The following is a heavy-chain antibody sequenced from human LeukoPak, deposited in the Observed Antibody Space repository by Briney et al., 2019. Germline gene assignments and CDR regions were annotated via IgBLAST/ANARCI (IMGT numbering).Heavy chain of an antibody. Sequence: PSETLSLTCTVSGGSISSGGYYWSWIRQHPGKGLEWIGYIYYSGSTYYNPSLKSRVTISVDTSKNQFSLKLSSVTAADTAVYYCARAAVEYYYDSSGYRTFDYWGQGTLVTVSS. J-gene: IGHJ4*02. D-gene: IGHD3-22*01. CDR2: IYYSGST. V-gene: IGHV4-31*03. CDR3: ARAAVEYYYDSSGYRTFDY. CDR1: GGSISSGGYY.